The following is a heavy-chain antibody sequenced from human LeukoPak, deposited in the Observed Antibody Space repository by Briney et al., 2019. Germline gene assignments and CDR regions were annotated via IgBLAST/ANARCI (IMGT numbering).Heavy chain of an antibody. CDR1: GFTFSNYW. V-gene: IGHV3-74*03. Sequence: GSLRLSCAASGFTFSNYWVHWVRQAPGKGLVWVSRINRDGSTAKYADSVKGRFTVSRDNAKNTLNLQMNSLRAEDTAVYYCARDKKSGESSEIDYWGQGTLVTVSS. CDR2: INRDGSTA. CDR3: ARDKKSGESSEIDY. J-gene: IGHJ4*02. D-gene: IGHD3-10*01.